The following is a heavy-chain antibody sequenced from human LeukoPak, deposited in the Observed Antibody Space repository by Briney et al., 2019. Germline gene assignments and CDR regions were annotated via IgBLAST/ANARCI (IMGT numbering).Heavy chain of an antibody. D-gene: IGHD3-9*01. V-gene: IGHV3-74*01. CDR2: INSVGSST. J-gene: IGHJ4*02. CDR3: ARDFDRYYFDY. Sequence: PGGSLRLSCAASGFTFSNYWMHWVRQAPGKGLVWVSCINSVGSSTSYADSVKGRFTISRDNAENTLYLQMNSLRAEDTAVYYCARDFDRYYFDYWGQGTLVTVSS. CDR1: GFTFSNYW.